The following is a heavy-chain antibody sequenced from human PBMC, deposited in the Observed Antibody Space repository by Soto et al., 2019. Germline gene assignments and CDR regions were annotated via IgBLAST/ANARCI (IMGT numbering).Heavy chain of an antibody. CDR3: ASSIDYYGSEY. D-gene: IGHD3-10*01. V-gene: IGHV4-30-4*01. Sequence: SETLSLTCTVSGGSISSGDYYCSWILQPPGKGREWIGYIYYRGSTYYNPSLKRRVTISVDTSKNQFSLKLSSVTAADTAVYYCASSIDYYGSEYWGQGTMVTVSS. CDR1: GGSISSGDYY. CDR2: IYYRGST. J-gene: IGHJ4*02.